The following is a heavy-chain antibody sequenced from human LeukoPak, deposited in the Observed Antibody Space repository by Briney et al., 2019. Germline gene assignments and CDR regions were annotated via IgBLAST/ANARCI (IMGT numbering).Heavy chain of an antibody. CDR2: ISAYNGNT. J-gene: IGHJ5*02. CDR3: ARGHVLRFLGATDP. CDR1: GYTFTSYG. D-gene: IGHD3-3*01. Sequence: ASVKVSCKASGYTFTSYGISWVRQAPGQGLEWMGWISAYNGNTSYAQKLQGRVTMTTDTSTSTAYMELRSLRSDDTAVCYCARGHVLRFLGATDPWGQGTLVTDSS. V-gene: IGHV1-18*01.